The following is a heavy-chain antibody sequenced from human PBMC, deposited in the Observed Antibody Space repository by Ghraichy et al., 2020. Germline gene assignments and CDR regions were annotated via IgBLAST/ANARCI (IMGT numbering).Heavy chain of an antibody. J-gene: IGHJ4*02. CDR3: ARGTDSGWRADY. CDR2: IYSGGST. D-gene: IGHD6-19*01. Sequence: GESLNISCAVSGFSVSNNYMSWVRQAAGKGLEWVSIIYSGGSTYYADSVKGRFTTSRDNSKNTVYLQMSSLRTEDTAVYFCARGTDSGWRADYWGQGNLVTVSS. V-gene: IGHV3-53*01. CDR1: GFSVSNNY.